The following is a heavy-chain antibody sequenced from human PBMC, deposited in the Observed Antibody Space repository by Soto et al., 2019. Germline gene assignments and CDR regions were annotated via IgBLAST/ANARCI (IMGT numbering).Heavy chain of an antibody. CDR2: MNPNSGNT. CDR1: GYTFTSYD. J-gene: IGHJ3*02. V-gene: IGHV1-8*01. D-gene: IGHD1-7*01. CDR3: ATERYNWNYRDAFDI. Sequence: ASVKVSCKASGYTFTSYDINWVRQATGQGLEWMGWMNPNSGNTGYAQKFQGRVTMTRNTSISTVYMELSSLRSEDTAVYYCATERYNWNYRDAFDIWGQGTMVTVSS.